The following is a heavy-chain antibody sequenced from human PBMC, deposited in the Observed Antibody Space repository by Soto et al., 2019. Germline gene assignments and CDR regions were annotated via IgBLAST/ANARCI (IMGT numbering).Heavy chain of an antibody. CDR1: GGSISSSSFH. CDR3: ERRERAAGTDWWFDP. Sequence: QLQLQESGPGLVKPSETLSLTCTVSGGSISSSSFHWGWIRQPPGKGLEWIGSIYYSGSTSYSPFHKSRDTISVDTSKNQFSLKLRSVTAADTAVYYCERRERAAGTDWWFDPWGQGTLVTVST. CDR2: IYYSGST. V-gene: IGHV4-39*01. J-gene: IGHJ5*02. D-gene: IGHD6-13*01.